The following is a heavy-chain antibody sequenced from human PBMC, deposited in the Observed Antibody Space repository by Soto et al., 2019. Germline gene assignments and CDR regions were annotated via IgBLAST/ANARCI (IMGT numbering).Heavy chain of an antibody. D-gene: IGHD6-6*01. CDR3: ARALAAGVATRFDY. Sequence: ASVKVSCKASGGTFGSHTINWLRRTPGQGLEWMGGFIPRFSASNYAQKFQGRVRITADESATTAYMELSSLRSDDTAVYYCARALAAGVATRFDYWGQGTLVTVSS. CDR2: FIPRFSAS. J-gene: IGHJ4*02. V-gene: IGHV1-69*13. CDR1: GGTFGSHT.